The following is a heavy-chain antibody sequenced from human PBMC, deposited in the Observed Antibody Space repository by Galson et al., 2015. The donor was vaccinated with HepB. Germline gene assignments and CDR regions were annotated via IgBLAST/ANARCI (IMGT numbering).Heavy chain of an antibody. CDR3: TSIGDYGDYYYYYMDV. J-gene: IGHJ6*03. Sequence: LRLSCAASGFTFSGPAMHWVRQASGKGLEWVGRIRSKANSYATAYAASVKGRFTITRDDSKNTAYLQMNSLKTEDTAVYYCTSIGDYGDYYYYYMDVWGKGTTVTVSS. CDR1: GFTFSGPA. D-gene: IGHD4-17*01. V-gene: IGHV3-73*01. CDR2: IRSKANSYAT.